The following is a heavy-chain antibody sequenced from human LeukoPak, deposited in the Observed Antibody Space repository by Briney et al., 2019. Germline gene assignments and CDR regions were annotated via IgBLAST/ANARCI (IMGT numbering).Heavy chain of an antibody. CDR2: IYYSGST. J-gene: IGHJ6*03. Sequence: SETLSLTCTFSGGSISSYYWSWIRQPQGKGLEWIGYIYYSGSTNYNPSLKSRVTISVDTSKNQFSLKLSSVTAADTAVYYCARGSLTTAAMDVWGKGTTVTVSS. CDR1: GGSISSYY. D-gene: IGHD2/OR15-2a*01. V-gene: IGHV4-59*01. CDR3: ARGSLTTAAMDV.